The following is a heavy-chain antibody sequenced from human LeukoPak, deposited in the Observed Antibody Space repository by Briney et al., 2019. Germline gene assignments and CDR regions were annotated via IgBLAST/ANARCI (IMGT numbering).Heavy chain of an antibody. J-gene: IGHJ4*02. CDR3: ARGRLMSSGWYY. Sequence: RSSATLSLTCAVYGGSFSGFYSSWIRQPPGKGLEWIGEINHSGSTNYNPSLKSRVTISVDTSKNQFSLKLSSVTAADTAVYYCARGRLMSSGWYYWGQGTLVTVSS. D-gene: IGHD6-19*01. CDR1: GGSFSGFY. CDR2: INHSGST. V-gene: IGHV4-34*01.